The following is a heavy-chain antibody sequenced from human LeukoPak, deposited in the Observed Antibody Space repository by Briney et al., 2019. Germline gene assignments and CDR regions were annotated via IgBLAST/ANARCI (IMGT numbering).Heavy chain of an antibody. J-gene: IGHJ5*02. V-gene: IGHV3-21*04. CDR3: AKDGDFWSGYYTRWFDP. CDR1: GFTFSSYS. D-gene: IGHD3-3*01. Sequence: PGGSLRLSCAASGFTFSSYSMNWVRQAPGKGLEWVSSISSSSSYIYYADSVKGRFTISRDNAKNSLYLQMNSLRAEDTAVYYCAKDGDFWSGYYTRWFDPWGQGTLVTVSS. CDR2: ISSSSSYI.